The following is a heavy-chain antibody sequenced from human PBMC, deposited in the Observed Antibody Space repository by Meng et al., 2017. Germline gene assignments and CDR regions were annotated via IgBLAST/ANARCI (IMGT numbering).Heavy chain of an antibody. J-gene: IGHJ4*02. CDR2: ISGSGGST. CDR1: GFTFSSYA. V-gene: IGHV3-23*01. Sequence: GVLKISCAASGFTFSSYAMSWVRQAPGKGLEWVSAISGSGGSTYYADSVKGRFTISRDNSKNTLYLQMNSLRAEDTAVYYCAKDMGIYGLGADYWGQGTLVTVSS. CDR3: AKDMGIYGLGADY. D-gene: IGHD2/OR15-2a*01.